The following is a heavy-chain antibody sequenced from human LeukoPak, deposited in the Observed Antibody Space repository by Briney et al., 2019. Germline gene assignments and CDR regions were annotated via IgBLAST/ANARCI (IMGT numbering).Heavy chain of an antibody. J-gene: IGHJ4*02. CDR3: ARDLPTYYYDSSGYYPTDY. V-gene: IGHV4-38-2*02. CDR1: GYSISSGYY. D-gene: IGHD3-22*01. CDR2: IYHSGST. Sequence: SETLSLTCTVSGYSISSGYYWGWIRQPPGKGLEWIGSIYHSGSTYYNPSLKSRVTISVDTSKNQFSLKLSSVTAADTAVYYCARDLPTYYYDSSGYYPTDYWGQGTLVTVSS.